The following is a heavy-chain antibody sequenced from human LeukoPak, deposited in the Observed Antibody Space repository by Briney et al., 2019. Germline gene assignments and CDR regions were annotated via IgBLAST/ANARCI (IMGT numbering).Heavy chain of an antibody. D-gene: IGHD3-3*01. CDR2: IHYNSGHS. Sequence: GGSLRLSCAASGFMFGDYAMHWARQAPGKGLEWVAGIHYNSGHSGYADSVKGRFIISRDNAKNSLYLQMNSLRAEDTAVYYCARSRYDVVYFDYWGQGTLVTVSS. J-gene: IGHJ4*02. CDR3: ARSRYDVVYFDY. V-gene: IGHV3-9*01. CDR1: GFMFGDYA.